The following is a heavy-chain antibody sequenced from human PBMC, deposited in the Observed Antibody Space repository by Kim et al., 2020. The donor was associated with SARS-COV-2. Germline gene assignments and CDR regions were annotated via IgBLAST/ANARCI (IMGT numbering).Heavy chain of an antibody. Sequence: SVKVSCKASGGTFSSYAISWVRQAPGQGLEWMGGIIPIFGTANYAQKFQGRVTITADESTSTAYMELSSLRSEDTAVYYCAGSRVVVAATCFDYWGQGTLVTVSS. CDR2: IIPIFGTA. V-gene: IGHV1-69*13. J-gene: IGHJ4*02. CDR3: AGSRVVVAATCFDY. CDR1: GGTFSSYA. D-gene: IGHD2-15*01.